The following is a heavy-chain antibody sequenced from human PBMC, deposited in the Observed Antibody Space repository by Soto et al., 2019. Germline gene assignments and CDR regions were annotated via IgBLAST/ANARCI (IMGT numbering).Heavy chain of an antibody. V-gene: IGHV3-23*01. Sequence: EVQLLESGGGLVQPGGSLRLSCAVSGFTFSSYAMSWVRQAPGKGLEWVSGISTRSGNTYYADSVKGRFTISRDNSKNPLSLQMNSLRAEDTAVFYCAKSAKGYGDSFDYWGQGALVIVSS. CDR3: AKSAKGYGDSFDY. CDR2: ISTRSGNT. CDR1: GFTFSSYA. D-gene: IGHD4-17*01. J-gene: IGHJ4*02.